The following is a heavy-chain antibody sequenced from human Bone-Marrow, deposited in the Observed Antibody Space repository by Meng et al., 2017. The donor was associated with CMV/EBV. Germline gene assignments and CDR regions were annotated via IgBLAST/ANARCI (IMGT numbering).Heavy chain of an antibody. CDR2: MNPNSGNT. V-gene: IGHV1-8*01. CDR3: ARVPYDFWSGYYGLD. D-gene: IGHD3-3*01. Sequence: DSVKVSCKASGYTFTSYDINWVRQATGQGLEWMGWMNPNSGNTGYAQKFQGRVTMTRNTSISTAYMELSSLRSEDTAVYYCARVPYDFWSGYYGLDWGQGTLVTVSS. CDR1: GYTFTSYD. J-gene: IGHJ4*02.